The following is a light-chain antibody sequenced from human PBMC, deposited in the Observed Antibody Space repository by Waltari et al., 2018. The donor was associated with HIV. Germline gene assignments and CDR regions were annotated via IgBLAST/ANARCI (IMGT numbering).Light chain of an antibody. CDR2: GKS. J-gene: IGLJ3*02. CDR3: QSYDSSLSGSV. V-gene: IGLV1-40*01. Sequence: QSVLTQPPSVSGAPGQRVTISCSGSRSNIGARFDVHWYQQIPGTAPKLLIYGKSNRPSGVPDRFSGSKSGTSASLAITGLQAEDEADYYCQSYDSSLSGSVFGGGTKLTVL. CDR1: RSNIGARFD.